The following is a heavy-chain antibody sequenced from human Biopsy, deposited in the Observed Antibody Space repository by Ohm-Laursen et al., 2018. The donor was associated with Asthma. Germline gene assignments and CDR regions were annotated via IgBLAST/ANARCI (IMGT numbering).Heavy chain of an antibody. CDR3: VRWRSGYPDHYSDF. J-gene: IGHJ4*02. CDR1: GFTFRNFG. D-gene: IGHD2-21*01. Sequence: RSLRLSCAASGFTFRNFGMHWVRQAPGKGLEWVALISSDVREWYADSVKGRFTIFRDNSKNTLDLQMNSLRGDDTAVYYCVRWRSGYPDHYSDFWGLGTLVTVSS. V-gene: IGHV3-30*03. CDR2: ISSDVRE.